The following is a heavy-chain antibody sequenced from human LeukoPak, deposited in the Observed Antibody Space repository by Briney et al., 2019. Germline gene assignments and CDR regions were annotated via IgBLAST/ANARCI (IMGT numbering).Heavy chain of an antibody. V-gene: IGHV3-7*04. CDR1: GFTFSDYC. J-gene: IGHJ4*02. CDR3: ARDLSQFCSGTYDY. CDR2: INQDGSEN. Sequence: AGSLRLSWTAAGFTFSDYCMTCVRPAPGQWRGSVVNINQDGSENYAVDSVKGRFTISRDTAKKSLYLQMNRLTAEAAAVYYCARDLSQFCSGTYDYWGQGTLVTVSS. D-gene: IGHD3-10*02.